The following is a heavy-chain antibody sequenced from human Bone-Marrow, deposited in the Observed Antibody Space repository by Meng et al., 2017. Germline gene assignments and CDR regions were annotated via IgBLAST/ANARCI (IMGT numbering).Heavy chain of an antibody. D-gene: IGHD3-10*01. CDR3: AGAGVWFGDNGFDY. Sequence: QGPPVESGAEVKEPGGSVKVSFKASCYTFTSYGISWVRQAPGQGLEWMGWINPNSGGTNYAQKFQGRVTMTRDTSISTAYMELSRLRSDDTAVYYCAGAGVWFGDNGFDYWGQGTLVTVSS. CDR1: CYTFTSYG. J-gene: IGHJ4*02. CDR2: INPNSGGT. V-gene: IGHV1-2*02.